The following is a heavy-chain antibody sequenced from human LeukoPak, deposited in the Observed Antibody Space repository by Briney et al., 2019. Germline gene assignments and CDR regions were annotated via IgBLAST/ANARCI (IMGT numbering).Heavy chain of an antibody. V-gene: IGHV1-69*04. CDR3: TREGVYSPDPSSYHRLPFDI. CDR2: IIPILDVA. CDR1: GDNFSSYV. D-gene: IGHD3-16*02. J-gene: IGHJ3*02. Sequence: GSSVKVSCKASGDNFSSYVFTWVRQAPGQGLEWMGRIIPILDVANFARKFKGRVSITADKPTNTAHLELSNLRSEDTAVYYCTREGVYSPDPSSYHRLPFDIWGKGTVVIVSS.